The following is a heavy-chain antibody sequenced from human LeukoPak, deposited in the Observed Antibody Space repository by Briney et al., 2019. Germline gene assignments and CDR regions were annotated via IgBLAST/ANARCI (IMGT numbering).Heavy chain of an antibody. CDR2: ISAYNVNT. Sequence: ASVKFSCKASGYTFTSYGISWVRQAPGQGLEWMGWISAYNVNTNYSHKLQGRVTMTTATSTSTAYMELRSLRSDDTVVYYCARIPRVVAGPDYWGQGTLVTVST. CDR1: GYTFTSYG. CDR3: ARIPRVVAGPDY. D-gene: IGHD6-19*01. J-gene: IGHJ4*02. V-gene: IGHV1-18*01.